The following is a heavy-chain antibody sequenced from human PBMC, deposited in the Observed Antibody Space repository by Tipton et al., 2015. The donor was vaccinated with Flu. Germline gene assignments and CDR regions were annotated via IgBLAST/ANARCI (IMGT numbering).Heavy chain of an antibody. V-gene: IGHV4-38-2*02. D-gene: IGHD3-16*01. J-gene: IGHJ4*02. CDR1: NYSIKSGFY. CDR3: AKEGNWGYFDS. Sequence: LRLSCTVSNYSIKSGFYWVWIRQPPGKGLEWIGSVYGSGSTYYNPSLDTRVTMLIDTSKNQFSLKLRSVTAADTAVYYCAKEGNWGYFDSWGQGALVTVSS. CDR2: VYGSGST.